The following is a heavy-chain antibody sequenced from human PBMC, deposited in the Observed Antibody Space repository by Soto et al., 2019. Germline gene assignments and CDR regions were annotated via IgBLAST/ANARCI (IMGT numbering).Heavy chain of an antibody. Sequence: PSETLSLTCAVYGGSFSGYYWSWIRQPPGKGLEWIGYIYYSGSTNYNPSLKSRVTISVDTPKNQFSLKLSSVTAADTAVYYCARSVFPWGQGTLVTVSS. CDR2: IYYSGST. CDR1: GGSFSGYY. CDR3: ARSVFP. J-gene: IGHJ5*02. V-gene: IGHV4-34*09.